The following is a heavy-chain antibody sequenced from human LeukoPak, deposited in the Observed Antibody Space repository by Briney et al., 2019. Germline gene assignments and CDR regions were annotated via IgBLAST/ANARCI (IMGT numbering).Heavy chain of an antibody. CDR2: NSGGSGST. Sequence: PGGSLRLSCAASGFTFSTYAMSWVRQAPGKGLECVSTNSGGSGSTYYADSVKGRFTISRDNSKNTLYLQINSLRAEDTAVYHCAKTSRHTYGYNLLYYFDYWGQGTLVTVSS. J-gene: IGHJ4*02. CDR3: AKTSRHTYGYNLLYYFDY. D-gene: IGHD5-18*01. CDR1: GFTFSTYA. V-gene: IGHV3-23*01.